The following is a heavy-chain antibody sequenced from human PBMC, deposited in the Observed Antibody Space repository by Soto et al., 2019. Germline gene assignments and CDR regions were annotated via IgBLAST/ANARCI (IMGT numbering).Heavy chain of an antibody. J-gene: IGHJ6*02. CDR1: GDSVSSNSAA. CDR2: TYYRSKWYN. CDR3: AREYSSSGVYCYYGMDV. Sequence: PSQTLSLTCAISGDSVSSNSAAWNWIRQSPSRGLEWLGRTYYRSKWYNDYAVSVKSRITINPGTSKNQFSLQLNSVTPEDTAVYYCAREYSSSGVYCYYGMDVWGQGTTVTVSS. D-gene: IGHD6-13*01. V-gene: IGHV6-1*01.